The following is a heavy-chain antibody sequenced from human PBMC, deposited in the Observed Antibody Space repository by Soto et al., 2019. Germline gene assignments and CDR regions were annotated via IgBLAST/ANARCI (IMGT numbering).Heavy chain of an antibody. CDR3: ARAGSYPEYYFDY. CDR2: IYHSGST. Sequence: SETLSLTCAVSGGSISSGGYSWSWIRQPPGKGLEWIGYIYHSGSTYYNPSLKSRVTISVDRSKNQFSLKLSSVTAADTAVYYCARAGSYPEYYFDYWGQGTLVTVSS. V-gene: IGHV4-30-2*01. D-gene: IGHD1-26*01. CDR1: GGSISSGGYS. J-gene: IGHJ4*02.